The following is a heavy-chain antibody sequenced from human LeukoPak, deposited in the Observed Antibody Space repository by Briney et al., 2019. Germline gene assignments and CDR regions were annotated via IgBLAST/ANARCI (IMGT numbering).Heavy chain of an antibody. CDR3: AKGQSGGASPDY. J-gene: IGHJ4*02. D-gene: IGHD1-26*01. CDR2: ISYDGSNK. Sequence: GGSLRLSCAASGFTFSDHYMDWVRQAPGKGLEWVAVISYDGSNKYYADSVKGRFTISRDNSKNTLYLQMNSLRAEDTAVYYCAKGQSGGASPDYWGQGTLVTVSS. CDR1: GFTFSDHY. V-gene: IGHV3-30*18.